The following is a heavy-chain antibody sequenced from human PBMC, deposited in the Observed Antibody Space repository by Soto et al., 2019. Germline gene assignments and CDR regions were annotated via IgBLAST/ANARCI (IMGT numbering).Heavy chain of an antibody. D-gene: IGHD1-1*01. Sequence: ASVKVSCKASGYTFTGYYMHWVRQAPGQGLEWMGWINPNSGGTNYAQKFQGWVTMTRDTSISTAYMELSRLRSDDTAVYYCARDRGGLIWRGAFDIWGQGTMVTVSS. CDR1: GYTFTGYY. J-gene: IGHJ3*02. CDR3: ARDRGGLIWRGAFDI. V-gene: IGHV1-2*04. CDR2: INPNSGGT.